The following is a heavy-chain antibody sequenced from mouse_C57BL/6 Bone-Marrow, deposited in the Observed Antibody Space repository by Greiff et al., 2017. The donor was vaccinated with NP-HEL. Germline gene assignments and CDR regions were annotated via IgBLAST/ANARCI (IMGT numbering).Heavy chain of an antibody. CDR1: GYTFTSYW. D-gene: IGHD1-1*01. Sequence: QVQLQQPGAELVKPGASVKLSCKASGYTFTSYWMHWVKQRPGQGLEWIGMIHPNSGSTNYNEKFKSKATLTVDKSSSTAYRQLSSLTAEDSAVYYCARPYGSSWGYWGQGTTLTVSS. CDR2: IHPNSGST. J-gene: IGHJ2*01. V-gene: IGHV1-64*01. CDR3: ARPYGSSWGY.